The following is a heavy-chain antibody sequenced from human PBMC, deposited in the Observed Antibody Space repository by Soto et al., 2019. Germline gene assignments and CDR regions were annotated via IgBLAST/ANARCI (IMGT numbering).Heavy chain of an antibody. CDR2: INPNSGGT. D-gene: IGHD3-3*01. Sequence: SVKVSCKASGYTFTGSYMHWVRQAPGQGLEWMGWINPNSGGTNYAQKFLGRVTMTRDTSIATAYMDLSGLRSDDTAVHYGGKSFIDFWTGYLPFLDYWGQGTLVTVCS. CDR3: GKSFIDFWTGYLPFLDY. J-gene: IGHJ4*02. V-gene: IGHV1-2*02. CDR1: GYTFTGSY.